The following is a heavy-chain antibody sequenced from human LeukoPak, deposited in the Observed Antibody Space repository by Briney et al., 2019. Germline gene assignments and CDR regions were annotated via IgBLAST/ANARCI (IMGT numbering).Heavy chain of an antibody. CDR3: ARSGGVGYCSGGSCSKAHAFDI. V-gene: IGHV1-69*05. D-gene: IGHD2-15*01. CDR2: IIPIFGTA. Sequence: SVKASCKASGGTFSSYAISWVRQAPGQGLEWMGGIIPIFGTANYAQKFQGRVTITTDESTSAACMELSSLRSEDTAVYYCARSGGVGYCSGGSCSKAHAFDIWGQGTMVTVSS. CDR1: GGTFSSYA. J-gene: IGHJ3*02.